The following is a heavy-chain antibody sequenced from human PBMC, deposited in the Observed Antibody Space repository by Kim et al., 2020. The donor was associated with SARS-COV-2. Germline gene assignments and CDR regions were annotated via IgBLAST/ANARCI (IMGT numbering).Heavy chain of an antibody. CDR3: ASLAAQHNFDY. J-gene: IGHJ4*02. Sequence: TTHNPSLKSRVTISVDTSKNQFSLKLSSVTAADTAVYYCASLAAQHNFDYWGQGTLVTVSS. D-gene: IGHD2-15*01. V-gene: IGHV4-34*01. CDR2: T.